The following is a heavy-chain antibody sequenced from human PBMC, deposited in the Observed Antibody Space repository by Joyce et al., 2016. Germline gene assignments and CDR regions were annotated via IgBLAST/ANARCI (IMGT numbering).Heavy chain of an antibody. D-gene: IGHD3-22*01. Sequence: QVQLQESGPGLVRPSQTLSLTCTVSGDSISRSDYFWNWIRQPPGKGLEWLGYIFPFGNTDYNPSLASQLSVSRDTSKNQFSLILTSVTAADTAVYYCARGRGRGYGQGTQASTPNWFDSWGQGTLVTVSS. CDR2: IFPFGNT. V-gene: IGHV4-30-4*01. J-gene: IGHJ5*01. CDR3: ARGRGRGYGQGTQASTPNWFDS. CDR1: GDSISRSDYF.